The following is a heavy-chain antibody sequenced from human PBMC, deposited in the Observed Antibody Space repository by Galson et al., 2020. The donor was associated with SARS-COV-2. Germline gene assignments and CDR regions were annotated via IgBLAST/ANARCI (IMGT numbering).Heavy chain of an antibody. V-gene: IGHV5-51*01. D-gene: IGHD1-26*01. CDR2: IYPGDSDT. J-gene: IGHJ2*01. CDR1: GYMYISYW. CDR3: VRSGRGDGYFDL. Sequence: GESLKISCTGSGYMYISYWIAWVRQRPGKGLEWMGIIYPGDSDTRYSPSFQGQVTISADKSISTAYLQWSSLKASDTGMYYCVRSGRGDGYFDLWGRGTLVTVAS.